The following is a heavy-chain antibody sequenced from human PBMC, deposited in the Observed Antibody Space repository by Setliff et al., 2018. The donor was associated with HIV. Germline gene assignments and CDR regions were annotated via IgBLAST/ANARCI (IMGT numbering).Heavy chain of an antibody. V-gene: IGHV4-59*01. D-gene: IGHD3-9*01. CDR3: ARERYDISESYQYYYYMDV. CDR1: GGYINNYY. J-gene: IGHJ6*03. CDR2: IYYSGTT. Sequence: SETLSLTCTVSGGYINNYYWSWIRQPPGKGLEWIGYIYYSGTTNYNPSLKSRVTISLDTSKNQFSLRLTSVTAADTAVYYCARERYDISESYQYYYYMDVWGKGTTVTVSS.